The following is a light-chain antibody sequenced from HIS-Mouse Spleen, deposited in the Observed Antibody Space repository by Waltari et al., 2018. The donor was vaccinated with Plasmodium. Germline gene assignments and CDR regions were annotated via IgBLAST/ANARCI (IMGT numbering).Light chain of an antibody. CDR2: EGS. CDR3: CSYAGSSTYV. Sequence: QSALTQPASVSGSPGQSFTISCTGTSIDVGRYYLFPWYQQHPGKAPKLMIYEGSKRPSGVSNRFSGSKSGNTASLTISGLQAEDEADYYCCSYAGSSTYVFGTRTKVTVL. V-gene: IGLV2-23*01. J-gene: IGLJ1*01. CDR1: SIDVGRYYL.